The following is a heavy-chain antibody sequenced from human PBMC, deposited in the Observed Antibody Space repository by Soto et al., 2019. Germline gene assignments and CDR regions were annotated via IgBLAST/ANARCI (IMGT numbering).Heavy chain of an antibody. CDR3: ARGRGYCSGGSCYASWDYYYYMDV. Sequence: EVQLVESGGGLVQPGGSLRLSCAASGFTVSSNYMSWVRQAPGKGLEWVSVIYSGGSTYYADSVKGRSTISRHNSKNTLYLQMNSLRAEDTAVYYCARGRGYCSGGSCYASWDYYYYMDVWGKGTTVTVSS. V-gene: IGHV3-53*04. CDR2: IYSGGST. D-gene: IGHD2-15*01. J-gene: IGHJ6*03. CDR1: GFTVSSNY.